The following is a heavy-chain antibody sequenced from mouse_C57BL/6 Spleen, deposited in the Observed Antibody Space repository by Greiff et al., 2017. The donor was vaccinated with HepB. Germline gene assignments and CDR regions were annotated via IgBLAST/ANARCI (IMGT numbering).Heavy chain of an antibody. CDR3: ARDWYSNYWYFDV. Sequence: EVKLVESGGGLVKPGGSLKLSCAASGFTFSSYAMSWVRQTPEKRLEWVATISDGGSYTYYPDNVKGRFTISRDNAKNNLYLQMSHLKSEDTAMYYCARDWYSNYWYFDVWGTGTTVTVSS. J-gene: IGHJ1*03. V-gene: IGHV5-4*01. CDR1: GFTFSSYA. D-gene: IGHD2-5*01. CDR2: ISDGGSYT.